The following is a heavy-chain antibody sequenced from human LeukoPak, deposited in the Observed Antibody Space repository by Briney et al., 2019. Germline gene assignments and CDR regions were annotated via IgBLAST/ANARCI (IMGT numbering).Heavy chain of an antibody. Sequence: PGGSLRLSCAASGFTISSYGVHWVRQAPGKGLEWVAVIWYDGSNKYYADSVKGRFTISRDNSKNTLYLQMNSLRAEDTAVYYCARELYYYYYMDVWGKGTTVTVSS. CDR2: IWYDGSNK. CDR1: GFTISSYG. CDR3: ARELYYYYYMDV. V-gene: IGHV3-33*01. J-gene: IGHJ6*03.